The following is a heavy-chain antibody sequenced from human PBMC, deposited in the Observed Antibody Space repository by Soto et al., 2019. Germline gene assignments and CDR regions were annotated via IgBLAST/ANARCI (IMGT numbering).Heavy chain of an antibody. D-gene: IGHD3-22*01. Sequence: QVQLVQSGAEVRKPGASVKVSCRASGYRFTGYYIHWVRQAPGQGLEWMGWVKPNTGDTEDAQKFRGRVTLTGDTSISTAYMELYRLRSDDTAVYYCARGLTKSSGRGGIFAFWGQGTLVTVSS. CDR3: ARGLTKSSGRGGIFAF. V-gene: IGHV1-2*02. J-gene: IGHJ4*02. CDR1: GYRFTGYY. CDR2: VKPNTGDT.